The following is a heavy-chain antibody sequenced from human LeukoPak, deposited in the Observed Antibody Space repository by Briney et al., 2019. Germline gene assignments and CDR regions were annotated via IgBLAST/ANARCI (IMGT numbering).Heavy chain of an antibody. CDR2: IGISVGST. D-gene: IGHD2-8*02. CDR3: AKRGVVIRVILVGFHKEAYYFDS. CDR1: GFTFSNYA. V-gene: IGHV3-23*01. Sequence: GRSLRLSCAASGFTFSNYAMSWARQAPGKGLEWVSAIGISVGSTFYADSVKGRFTISRDNRKNTLFLHLNSLRAEDTAVYFCAKRGVVIRVILVGFHKEAYYFDSWGQGALVTVSS. J-gene: IGHJ4*02.